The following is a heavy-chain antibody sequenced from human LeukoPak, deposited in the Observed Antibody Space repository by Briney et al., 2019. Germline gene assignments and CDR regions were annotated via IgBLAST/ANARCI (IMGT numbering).Heavy chain of an antibody. D-gene: IGHD3-22*01. V-gene: IGHV3-33*01. CDR3: ARALNLYYYDSSGYPLDY. J-gene: IGHJ4*02. CDR2: IWYDGSNK. CDR1: GFTFSQYA. Sequence: PGGSLRLSCAASGFTFSQYAMHWVRQAPGKGLEWVAAIWYDGSNKYYVDSVKGRFTISRDNSKNSLYLQMNSLRAEDTAVYYCARALNLYYYDSSGYPLDYWGQGTLVTVSS.